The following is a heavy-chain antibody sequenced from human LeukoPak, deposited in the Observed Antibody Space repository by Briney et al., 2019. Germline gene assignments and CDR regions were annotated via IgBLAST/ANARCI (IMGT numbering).Heavy chain of an antibody. Sequence: QPGGSLRLSCAASGFTFSSYWMSWVRQAPGKGLEWVAVISYDGSNKYYADSVKGRFTISRDNSKNTLYLQMNSLRAEDTAVYYCARDRGITMVRGVIMHYYYGMDVWGKGTTVTVSS. CDR1: GFTFSSYW. D-gene: IGHD3-10*01. CDR3: ARDRGITMVRGVIMHYYYGMDV. CDR2: ISYDGSNK. J-gene: IGHJ6*04. V-gene: IGHV3-30*03.